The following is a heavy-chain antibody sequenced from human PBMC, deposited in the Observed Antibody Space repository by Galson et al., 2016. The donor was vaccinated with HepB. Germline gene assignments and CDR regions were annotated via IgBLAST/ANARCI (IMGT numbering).Heavy chain of an antibody. CDR2: IRPHNVNI. V-gene: IGHV1-18*01. CDR1: GYTLTELP. CDR3: ARGDGRGSAYIDY. D-gene: IGHD2-21*01. Sequence: SVKVSCKVSGYTLTELPIHWVRQAPGQGLEWMGWIRPHNVNIKYAQKFQGRVTMTTDTSTSTAYMELRSLTSDDTAVYYCARGDGRGSAYIDYWGQGTLVTVSS. J-gene: IGHJ4*02.